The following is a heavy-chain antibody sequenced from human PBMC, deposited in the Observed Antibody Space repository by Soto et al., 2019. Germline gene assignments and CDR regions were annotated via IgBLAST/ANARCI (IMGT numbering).Heavy chain of an antibody. V-gene: IGHV3-23*01. D-gene: IGHD2-21*01. CDR1: GFTFSHYV. J-gene: IGHJ6*02. CDR2: ISGSGSSV. Sequence: GGSLRLSCAASGFTFSHYVLSWVRQAPGGGLEWVSSISGSGSSVYLADSVRGRFAMSRDLSTNTVSLQMNSLTVEDTAIYYCAKVRASYLSASYFYYGLEVWGQGTTVTVSS. CDR3: AKVRASYLSASYFYYGLEV.